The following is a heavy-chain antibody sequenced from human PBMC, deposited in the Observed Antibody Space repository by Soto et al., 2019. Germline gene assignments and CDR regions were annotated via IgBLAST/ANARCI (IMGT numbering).Heavy chain of an antibody. CDR2: INPRADST. D-gene: IGHD1-26*01. CDR3: AREYGGSRVFDY. V-gene: IGHV1-46*01. CDR1: GYTFTNYF. J-gene: IGHJ4*02. Sequence: QVQLVQSGAEVNKPGASVKVSCKTSGYTFTNYFIHWVRQAPGQGLEWMGIINPRADSTNYAKKFQGRVTVTRDTSTSTVYMELRSLRSEDTAVYFCAREYGGSRVFDYWGQGTLVTVSS.